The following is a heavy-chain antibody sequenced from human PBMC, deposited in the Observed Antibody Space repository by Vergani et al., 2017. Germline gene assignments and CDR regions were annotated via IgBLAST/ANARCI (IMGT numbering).Heavy chain of an antibody. CDR1: GGSISSGSYY. D-gene: IGHD3-10*01. Sequence: QVQLQESGPGLVKPSQTLSLTCTVSGGSISSGSYYWSWIRQPAGKGLEGIGRIYTSGSTNYNPSLKSRVTISVDTSKNQFSLKLSSVTAADTAVYYCARDWRYYGSGLDYWGQGTLVTVSS. V-gene: IGHV4-61*02. CDR2: IYTSGST. CDR3: ARDWRYYGSGLDY. J-gene: IGHJ4*02.